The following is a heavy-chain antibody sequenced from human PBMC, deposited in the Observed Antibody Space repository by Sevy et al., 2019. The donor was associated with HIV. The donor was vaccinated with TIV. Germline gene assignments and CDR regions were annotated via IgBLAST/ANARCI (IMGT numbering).Heavy chain of an antibody. J-gene: IGHJ4*02. V-gene: IGHV3-30*18. D-gene: IGHD3-3*01. CDR3: AKDSRPYYDFWSGYYTHTRYFDY. CDR2: ISYDGSNK. Sequence: GGSLRLSCAASGFTFSSYGMHWVRQAPGKGLEWVAVISYDGSNKYYPDSVKGRFTISRDNSKNTLYLQMNSLRAEDTAVYYWAKDSRPYYDFWSGYYTHTRYFDYWGQGTLVTVSS. CDR1: GFTFSSYG.